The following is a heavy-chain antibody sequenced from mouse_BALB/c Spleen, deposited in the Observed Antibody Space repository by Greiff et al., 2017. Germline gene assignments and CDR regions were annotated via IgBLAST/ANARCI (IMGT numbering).Heavy chain of an antibody. CDR3: ASRENSPFAY. Sequence: EVQLVESGGGLVKPGGSLKLSCAASGFTFSSYAMSWVRQSPEKRLEWVAEISSGGSYTSSPATVTGRFTISRDNAKNTLYLEMSSLRSEDTAMYYCASRENSPFAYGGQGTLVTVSA. J-gene: IGHJ3*01. CDR2: ISSGGSYT. V-gene: IGHV5-9-4*01. CDR1: GFTFSSYA.